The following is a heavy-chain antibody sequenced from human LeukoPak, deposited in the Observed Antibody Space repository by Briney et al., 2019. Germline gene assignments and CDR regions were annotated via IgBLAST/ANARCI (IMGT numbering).Heavy chain of an antibody. V-gene: IGHV3-9*01. J-gene: IGHJ6*02. CDR1: GFSFHNYA. CDR3: AKDTGGNGAYFYAMDV. Sequence: GGSLRLSCVGSGFSFHNYAMHWVRRPPGKGLEWVSAINWNSDTRAYADSVKGRFTISRDRARNSLYLQMDSLRPEDTALYYCAKDTGGNGAYFYAMDVWGQGTSVTVSS. CDR2: INWNSDTR. D-gene: IGHD4-23*01.